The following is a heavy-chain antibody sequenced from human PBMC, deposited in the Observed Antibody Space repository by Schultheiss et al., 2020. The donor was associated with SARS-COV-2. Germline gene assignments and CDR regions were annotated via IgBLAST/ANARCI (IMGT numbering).Heavy chain of an antibody. J-gene: IGHJ6*02. CDR3: ARAGLIVGADYYYYGMDV. Sequence: SQTLSLTCAVYGGSFSGYYWSWIRQPPGKGLECIGYIYYSGITNYNPSLKSRVSISVDTSKNQVSLKVRSVTAADTAVYYCARAGLIVGADYYYYGMDVWGQGTTVIVSS. CDR1: GGSFSGYY. V-gene: IGHV4-59*01. CDR2: IYYSGIT. D-gene: IGHD1-26*01.